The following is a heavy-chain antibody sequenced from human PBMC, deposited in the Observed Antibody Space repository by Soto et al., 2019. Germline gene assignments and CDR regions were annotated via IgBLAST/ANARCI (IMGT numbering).Heavy chain of an antibody. V-gene: IGHV1-69*02. J-gene: IGHJ5*02. CDR2: VIPLLGMA. CDR3: ARGGAVVVPGAVDRHNWFDP. D-gene: IGHD2-2*01. CDR1: GGTFSSYS. Sequence: QVQLVQSGAEVKKPGSSVKVSCEASGGTFSSYSFSWVRQAPGQGLEWMGRVIPLLGMANYAQKFKGRVTITADKSTSTVYMEMSSLRSEDTAVYYCARGGAVVVPGAVDRHNWFDPWGQGTLVTVSS.